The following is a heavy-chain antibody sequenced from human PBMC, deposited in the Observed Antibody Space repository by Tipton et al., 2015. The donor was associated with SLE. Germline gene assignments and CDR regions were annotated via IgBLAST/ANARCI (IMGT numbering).Heavy chain of an antibody. CDR1: GGSISSGGYY. V-gene: IGHV4-31*03. J-gene: IGHJ3*02. CDR3: ARSGYSSGWYRGRFDI. CDR2: IYYSGST. D-gene: IGHD6-19*01. Sequence: TLSLTYTVSGGSISSGGYYWSWIRQHPGKGLEWIGYIYYSGSTYYNPSLKSRVTISVDTSKNQFFLRLRSVTAADTAVYYCARSGYSSGWYRGRFDIWGQGTMVTVSS.